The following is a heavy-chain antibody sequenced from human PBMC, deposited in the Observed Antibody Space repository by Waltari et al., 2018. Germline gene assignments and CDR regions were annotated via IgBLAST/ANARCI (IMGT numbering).Heavy chain of an antibody. CDR1: GFTFSSYW. CDR3: PGEGLGGFDY. CDR2: IKEDGTEK. Sequence: EVQLVESGGGLVQPGGSLRLSCAASGFTFSSYWMSWVRQAPGKGLEWVANIKEDGTEKEYVDSVKGRFTISRDNAKNSLYLQMNSLRAEDTAVYYCPGEGLGGFDYWGQGTLVTVSS. V-gene: IGHV3-7*01. J-gene: IGHJ4*02. D-gene: IGHD3-16*01.